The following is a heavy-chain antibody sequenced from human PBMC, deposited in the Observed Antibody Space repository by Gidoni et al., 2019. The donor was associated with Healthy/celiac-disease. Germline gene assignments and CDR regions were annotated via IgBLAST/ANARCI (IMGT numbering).Heavy chain of an antibody. CDR3: ARLSTVSTTTGWGSHSNEQDD. Sequence: EVQLVESGGGLVKPGGSLRLSCAASGFTFSSYSMNWVRQAPGKGLEWVSSISSSSSYIYYADSVKGRFTIYRDNAKNSLYLKMNSLRAEDTAVYYCARLSTVSTTTGWGSHSNEQDDWGQGTLVTVSS. CDR1: GFTFSSYS. D-gene: IGHD3-9*01. V-gene: IGHV3-21*01. CDR2: ISSSSSYI. J-gene: IGHJ4*02.